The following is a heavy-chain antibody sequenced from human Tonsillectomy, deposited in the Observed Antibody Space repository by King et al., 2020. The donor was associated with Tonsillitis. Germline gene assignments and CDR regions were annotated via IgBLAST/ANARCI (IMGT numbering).Heavy chain of an antibody. CDR3: ARSVSGSFDY. V-gene: IGHV4-39*01. D-gene: IGHD6-19*01. CDR2: MYYSGTI. Sequence: QLQESGPGVVKPSETLSLTCTVSGGSISSSDHYWAWIRQPPGKGLEWIGYMYYSGTIFYNPSLKSRITISGGTSENQFSLKLSSVTAADTAVYFCARSVSGSFDYWVQGALVTVSS. CDR1: GGSISSSDHY. J-gene: IGHJ4*02.